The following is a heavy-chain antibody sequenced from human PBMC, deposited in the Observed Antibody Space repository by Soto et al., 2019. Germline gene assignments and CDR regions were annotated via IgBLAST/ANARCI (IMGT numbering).Heavy chain of an antibody. CDR3: ERRPHCSGGICYYGLDN. J-gene: IGHJ4*02. D-gene: IGHD2-15*01. CDR1: GYTFTNSD. V-gene: IGHV1-8*01. Sequence: QVQLVQSGAEVKKPGASVKVSCKASGYTFTNSDINWVRQAPGQGLEWMGWMNPDSGHAAYAQKFQGRVTLPTSTSTSTVYMEMRSLGSEDTAVYYCERRPHCSGGICYYGLDNWGQGTLVTVSS. CDR2: MNPDSGHA.